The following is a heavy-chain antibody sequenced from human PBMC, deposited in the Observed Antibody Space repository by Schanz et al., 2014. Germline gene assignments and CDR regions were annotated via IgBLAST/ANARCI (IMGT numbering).Heavy chain of an antibody. V-gene: IGHV1-69*02. CDR1: GDTFRSYT. Sequence: QVQLVQSGAEAKKPGPSVKVSCKASGDTFRSYTINWERNGPGQGLEWMGKIIPNTGITNYAQKYQARATFTADKSTSTAFVEVKSLRSEDTAVYYCARTGYDPSLAHWGQGTLVTVSS. J-gene: IGHJ4*02. CDR3: ARTGYDPSLAH. CDR2: IIPNTGIT. D-gene: IGHD5-12*01.